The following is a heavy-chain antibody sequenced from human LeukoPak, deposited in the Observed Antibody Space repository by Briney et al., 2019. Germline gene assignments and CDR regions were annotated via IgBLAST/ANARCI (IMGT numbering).Heavy chain of an antibody. D-gene: IGHD6-13*01. CDR3: ARQAYSSNLGWFDP. V-gene: IGHV4-59*08. CDR1: GGSISSYY. Sequence: SETLSLTCTVSGGSISSYYWSWIRQPPGKGLEWIGYIYYSGSTNYNPSLKSRVTISVDTSKNQFSLKLSSVTAADTAVYYCARQAYSSNLGWFDPWGQGTLVTVSS. CDR2: IYYSGST. J-gene: IGHJ5*02.